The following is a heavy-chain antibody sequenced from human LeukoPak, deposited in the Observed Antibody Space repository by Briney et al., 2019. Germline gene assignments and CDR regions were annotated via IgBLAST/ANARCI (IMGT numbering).Heavy chain of an antibody. CDR2: IYYSGST. V-gene: IGHV4-59*01. CDR1: GGSFSGYY. D-gene: IGHD3-10*01. CDR3: ARDGDFEDGSGSYYTMDV. Sequence: SETLSLTCAVYGGSFSGYYWSWIRQPPGKGLEWIGYIYYSGSTNYNPSLKSRVTISVDTSKNQFSLKLSSVTAADTAVYYCARDGDFEDGSGSYYTMDVWGQGTTVTVSS. J-gene: IGHJ6*02.